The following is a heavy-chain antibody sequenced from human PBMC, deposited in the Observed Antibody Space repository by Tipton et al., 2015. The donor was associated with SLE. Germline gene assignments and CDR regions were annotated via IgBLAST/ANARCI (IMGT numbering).Heavy chain of an antibody. CDR2: IRSKSNSIASSYAT. J-gene: IGHJ4*02. CDR1: GFSFSDST. CDR3: DY. D-gene: IGHD5-24*01. Sequence: SLRLSCAASGFSFSDSTMFWVRQASGKGLEWVGRIRSKSNSIASSYATAYAASVKGRFTISRDDSNNMVYYCTTSFAKGDGYNTAFDYWGQGILVTVS. V-gene: IGHV3-73*01.